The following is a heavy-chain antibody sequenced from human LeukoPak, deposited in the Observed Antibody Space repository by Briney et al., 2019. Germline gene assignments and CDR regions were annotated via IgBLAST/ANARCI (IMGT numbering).Heavy chain of an antibody. V-gene: IGHV3-53*01. Sequence: GGSLRLSCAASGFTVSSSCMSWVRQPPGKGLEWVSIIYSGGNTFYTDSVKGRFTISRDSSKNTLYLQMDSLRAEDTAVYYCAHPQKLGGFDNWGQGTLVTVSS. CDR2: IYSGGNT. CDR3: AHPQKLGGFDN. J-gene: IGHJ4*02. D-gene: IGHD7-27*01. CDR1: GFTVSSSC.